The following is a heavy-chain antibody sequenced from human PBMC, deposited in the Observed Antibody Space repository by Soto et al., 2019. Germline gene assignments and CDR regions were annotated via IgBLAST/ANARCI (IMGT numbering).Heavy chain of an antibody. CDR2: TRSKANNYAT. CDR1: GFTFSGSA. J-gene: IGHJ4*02. V-gene: IGHV3-73*01. D-gene: IGHD3-22*01. Sequence: GGSLRLSCAASGFTFSGSAIHWVRQASGKGLEWVGRTRSKANNYATAYAASVKGRFTTSRDDSKNTAYLQMNSLKTEDTAVYYCTGVVYDSSVLGGYWGRGTLVTVSS. CDR3: TGVVYDSSVLGGY.